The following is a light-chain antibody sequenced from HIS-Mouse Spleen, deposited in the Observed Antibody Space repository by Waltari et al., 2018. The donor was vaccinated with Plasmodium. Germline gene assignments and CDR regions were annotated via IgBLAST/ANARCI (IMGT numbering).Light chain of an antibody. V-gene: IGKV1-8*01. CDR2: AAS. J-gene: IGKJ2*01. CDR1: QGISSY. Sequence: AIRMTQSPSPFSASTGDRVTITCRASQGISSYLAWDQQKPGKAPKLLIYAASTLQSGVPSRFSGSGSGTDFTLTISCLQSEDFATYYCQQYYSYPYTFGQGTKLEIK. CDR3: QQYYSYPYT.